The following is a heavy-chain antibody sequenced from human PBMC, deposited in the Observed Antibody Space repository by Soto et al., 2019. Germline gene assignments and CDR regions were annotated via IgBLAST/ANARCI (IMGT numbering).Heavy chain of an antibody. Sequence: GGSLRLSCAASGFTFSSYGMHWVRQAPGKGLEWVAVISYDGSNKYYADSVKGRFTISRDNSKNTLYLQMNTLRAEDTALYYCALRKTGSYFDYWGQGSLVTVSS. CDR1: GFTFSSYG. V-gene: IGHV3-30*03. CDR3: ALRKTGSYFDY. CDR2: ISYDGSNK. D-gene: IGHD1-26*01. J-gene: IGHJ4*02.